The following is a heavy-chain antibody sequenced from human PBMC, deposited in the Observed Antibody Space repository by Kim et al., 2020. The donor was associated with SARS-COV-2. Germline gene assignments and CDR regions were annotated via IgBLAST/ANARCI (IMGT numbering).Heavy chain of an antibody. V-gene: IGHV3-30*04. CDR3: ARQHDYQSYYFDN. D-gene: IGHD4-17*01. Sequence: GGSLRLSCAASGFTFSSHAMHWVRQAPGKGLEWVAVISYDGSNKYHADSVKGRFTISRDNSKSTLYLQMNSLRAEDTAVYYCARQHDYQSYYFDNWGQGTLVTVSS. CDR2: ISYDGSNK. J-gene: IGHJ4*02. CDR1: GFTFSSHA.